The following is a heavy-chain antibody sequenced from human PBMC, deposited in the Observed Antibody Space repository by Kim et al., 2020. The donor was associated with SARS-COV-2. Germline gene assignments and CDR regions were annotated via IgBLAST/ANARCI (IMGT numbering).Heavy chain of an antibody. V-gene: IGHV3-23*01. CDR1: GFNFNNYG. CDR3: AKETEVIGVPCFDS. J-gene: IGHJ4*02. CDR2: IGGSGKDRDA. D-gene: IGHD2-21*01. Sequence: GGSLRLSCAASGFNFNNYGMSWVRQTPEKGLEWVSGIGGSGKDRDAYYADSVKGRFTISRDNSKNTLFLQMNSLRADDTAVYYCAKETEVIGVPCFDSWGQGTLVTVSS.